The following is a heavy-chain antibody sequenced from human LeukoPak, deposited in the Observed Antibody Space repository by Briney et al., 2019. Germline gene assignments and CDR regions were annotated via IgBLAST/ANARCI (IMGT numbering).Heavy chain of an antibody. Sequence: SETLSLTCTVSGGSISSYYWSWIRQPPGKGLEWIGYIYYSGSTNYNPSLKSRVTISVDTSKNQFSLKLGSVTAADTAVYYCARGGSSWFNWFDPWGQGTLVTVSS. V-gene: IGHV4-59*01. D-gene: IGHD6-13*01. CDR2: IYYSGST. CDR1: GGSISSYY. J-gene: IGHJ5*02. CDR3: ARGGSSWFNWFDP.